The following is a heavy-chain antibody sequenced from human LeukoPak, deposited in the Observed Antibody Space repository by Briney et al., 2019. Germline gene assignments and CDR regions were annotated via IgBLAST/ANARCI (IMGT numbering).Heavy chain of an antibody. V-gene: IGHV3-23*01. CDR3: ARSHDYGDYRAVDGMDV. Sequence: PGGSLRLSCAASGFTFHSYAMTWVRQAPGKGLGWVSSISGSGGSTYYADSVKGRFTISRDNSKDTLYLQMSSLRAEDTAVYYCARSHDYGDYRAVDGMDVWGQGTTVTVSS. CDR1: GFTFHSYA. J-gene: IGHJ6*02. CDR2: ISGSGGST. D-gene: IGHD4-17*01.